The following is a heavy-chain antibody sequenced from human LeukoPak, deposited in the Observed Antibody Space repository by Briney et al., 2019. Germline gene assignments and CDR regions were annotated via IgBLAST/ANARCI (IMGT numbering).Heavy chain of an antibody. V-gene: IGHV3-30-3*01. CDR2: ISYDGSKK. J-gene: IGHJ1*01. D-gene: IGHD3-10*01. CDR1: GSSFSSYT. Sequence: GGSLRLSCAASGSSFSSYTMHWVRQAPGKGLEWVALISYDGSKKYYADSVKGQFTISRDNSKNTLYLQMNSLRSEDTASYYCARDMYYYGSGRHFQYWGQGTLVTVSS. CDR3: ARDMYYYGSGRHFQY.